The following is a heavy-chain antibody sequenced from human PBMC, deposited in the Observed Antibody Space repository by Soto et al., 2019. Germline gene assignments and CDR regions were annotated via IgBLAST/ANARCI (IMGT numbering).Heavy chain of an antibody. V-gene: IGHV3-7*03. Sequence: EGQLVESGGGLVQPGESLRLSCAGSGFTFNSYWMSWVRQAPGKGLEWVAKVQQDGSEKYYVDSVKGRFTISRDNAQNSVDLQMNSLRVEDTAVYYCARGGLHRSGYEYYYYYYGLDVWGQGTTVTVAS. CDR3: ARGGLHRSGYEYYYYYYGLDV. CDR2: VQQDGSEK. CDR1: GFTFNSYW. J-gene: IGHJ6*02. D-gene: IGHD5-12*01.